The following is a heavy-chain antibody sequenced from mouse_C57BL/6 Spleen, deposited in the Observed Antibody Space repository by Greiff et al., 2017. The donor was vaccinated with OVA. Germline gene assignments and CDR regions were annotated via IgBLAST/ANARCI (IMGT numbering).Heavy chain of an antibody. J-gene: IGHJ1*03. D-gene: IGHD1-1*01. CDR2: IHPNSGST. Sequence: VQLQQPGAELVKPGASVKLSCKASGYTFTSYWMHWVKQRPGQGLEWIGMIHPNSGSTNYNEKFKSKATLTVDKSSSTAYMQLSSLTSEDSAVYYCARLTTVPNWYFDVWGTGTTVTVSS. CDR3: ARLTTVPNWYFDV. V-gene: IGHV1-64*01. CDR1: GYTFTSYW.